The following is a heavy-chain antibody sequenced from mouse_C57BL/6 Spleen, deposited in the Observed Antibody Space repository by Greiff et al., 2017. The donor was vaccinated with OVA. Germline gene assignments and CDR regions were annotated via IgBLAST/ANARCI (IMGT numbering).Heavy chain of an antibody. CDR2: IDPENGDT. CDR1: GFNIKDDY. V-gene: IGHV14-4*01. J-gene: IGHJ4*01. CDR3: TLRLMDY. Sequence: VQLQQSGAELVRPGASVKLSCTASGFNIKDDYMHWVKQRPEQGLEWIGWIDPENGDTEYASKFQGKATITADTSSNTAYLQLSSLTSEDTAVYYCTLRLMDYWGQGTSVTVSS.